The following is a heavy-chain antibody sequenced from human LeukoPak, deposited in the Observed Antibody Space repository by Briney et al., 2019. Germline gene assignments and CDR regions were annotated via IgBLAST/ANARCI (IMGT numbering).Heavy chain of an antibody. CDR2: IYYSGST. CDR1: GGSISSYY. CDR3: ARDQGGSAIVVVPAAKGWFDP. D-gene: IGHD2-2*01. J-gene: IGHJ5*02. V-gene: IGHV4-59*12. Sequence: PSETLSLTCTVSGGSISSYYWSWIRQPPGKGLEWIGYIYYSGSTNYNPSLKSRVTMSVDTSKNQFSLKLSSVTAADTAVYYCARDQGGSAIVVVPAAKGWFDPWGQGTLVTVSS.